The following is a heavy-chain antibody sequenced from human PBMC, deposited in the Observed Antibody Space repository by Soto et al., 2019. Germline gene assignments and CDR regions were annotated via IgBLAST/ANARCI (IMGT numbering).Heavy chain of an antibody. CDR2: IDPSDSQT. CDR1: GYSFAGYW. J-gene: IGHJ4*02. V-gene: IGHV5-10-1*01. Sequence: PGESLKISCKGSGYSFAGYWITWVRQMPGKGLEWMGRIDPSDSQTYYSPSFRGHVTISAAKSITTAFLQWSGLRASDTAMYYCARQIYDSDSGPNFQYYFDSWGQGTLVTVSS. CDR3: ARQIYDSDSGPNFQYYFDS. D-gene: IGHD1-26*01.